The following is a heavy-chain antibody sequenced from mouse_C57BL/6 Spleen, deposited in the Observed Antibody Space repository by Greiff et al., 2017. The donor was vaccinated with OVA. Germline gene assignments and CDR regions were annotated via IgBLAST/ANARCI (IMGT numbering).Heavy chain of an antibody. CDR3: ARGSWFAY. CDR1: GYTFTDYN. V-gene: IGHV1-18*01. CDR2: INPNNGGT. Sequence: EVHLVESGPELVKPGASVKIPCKASGYTFTDYNMDWVKQSHGKSLEWIGDINPNNGGTIYNQKFKGKATLTVDKSSSTAYMELRSLTSEDTAVYYCARGSWFAYWGQGTLVTVSA. J-gene: IGHJ3*01.